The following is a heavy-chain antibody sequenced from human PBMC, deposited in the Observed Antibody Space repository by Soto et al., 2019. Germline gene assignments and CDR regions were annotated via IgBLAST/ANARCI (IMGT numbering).Heavy chain of an antibody. J-gene: IGHJ4*02. D-gene: IGHD3-22*01. V-gene: IGHV3-30*03. Sequence: GGSLRLSCAASGFTFSSYGMHWVRQAPGKGLEWVAVILYDGSEKWFADSVKGRFTISRDNSKNTLYLQMNSLRAEDTAVYYCTTDLPYYYDSYWGQGTLVTVSS. CDR3: TTDLPYYYDSY. CDR1: GFTFSSYG. CDR2: ILYDGSEK.